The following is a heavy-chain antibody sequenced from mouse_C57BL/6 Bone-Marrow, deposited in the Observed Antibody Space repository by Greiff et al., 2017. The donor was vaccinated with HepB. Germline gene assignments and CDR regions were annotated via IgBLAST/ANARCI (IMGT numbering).Heavy chain of an antibody. CDR2: ISNLAYSI. Sequence: EVKLVESGGGLVQPGGSLKLSCAASGFTFSDYGMAWVRQAPRKGPEWVAFISNLAYSIYYADTVTGRFTISRGNAKNTLYLEMSSLRSEDTAMYYCARNGDYYGSSYWYFDVWGTGTTVTVSS. J-gene: IGHJ1*03. D-gene: IGHD1-1*01. CDR1: GFTFSDYG. CDR3: ARNGDYYGSSYWYFDV. V-gene: IGHV5-15*01.